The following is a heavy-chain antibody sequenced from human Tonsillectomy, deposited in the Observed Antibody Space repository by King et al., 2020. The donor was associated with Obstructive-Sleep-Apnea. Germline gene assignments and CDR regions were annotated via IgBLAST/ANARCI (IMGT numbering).Heavy chain of an antibody. CDR2: IKQDGSEK. J-gene: IGHJ4*02. CDR3: AKDLVGATTFDS. CDR1: GFSFSSFW. D-gene: IGHD1-26*01. V-gene: IGHV3-7*01. Sequence: EVQLVESGGGLVQPGGSLRLSFAASGFSFSSFWMNWVRQAPGKGLEWVANIKQDGSEKYYVDSVKGRFTISRDNAKNSLFLQMNSLRAEDTAVYYCAKDLVGATTFDSWGQGTLVTVSS.